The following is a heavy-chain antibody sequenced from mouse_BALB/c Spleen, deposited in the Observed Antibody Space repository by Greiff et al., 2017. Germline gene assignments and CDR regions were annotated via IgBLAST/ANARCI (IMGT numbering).Heavy chain of an antibody. D-gene: IGHD2-4*01. CDR1: GYTFTSYW. CDR3: TLIYYDYGGYAMDY. CDR2: IYPGNSDT. J-gene: IGHJ4*01. V-gene: IGHV1-5*01. Sequence: VQLQQSGTVLARPGASVKMSCKASGYTFTSYWMHWVKQRPGQGLEWIGAIYPGNSDTSYNQKFKGKAKLTAVTSTSTAYMELSSLTNEDSAVYYCTLIYYDYGGYAMDYWGQGTSATVSS.